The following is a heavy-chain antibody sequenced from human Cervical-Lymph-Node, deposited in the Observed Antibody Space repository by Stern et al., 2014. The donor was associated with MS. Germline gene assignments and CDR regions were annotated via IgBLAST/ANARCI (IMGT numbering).Heavy chain of an antibody. CDR3: ARVYSSGWYESDY. CDR1: GFTVSSNY. D-gene: IGHD6-19*01. V-gene: IGHV3-66*01. J-gene: IGHJ4*02. Sequence: EVQLVQSGGGLVQPGGSLRLSCAASGFTVSSNYMSWVRQAPGKGLEWVSVIYSGGTTYYADSVKGRFTISRDNSQNTLYLQMNSLRAEDTAVYYCARVYSSGWYESDYWGQGTLVTVSS. CDR2: IYSGGTT.